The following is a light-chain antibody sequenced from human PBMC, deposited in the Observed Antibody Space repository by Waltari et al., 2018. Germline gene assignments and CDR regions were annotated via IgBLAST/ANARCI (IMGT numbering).Light chain of an antibody. CDR2: EDV. J-gene: IGLJ1*01. V-gene: IGLV3-1*01. Sequence: DLDQPPSVSVSPGQTATITCSANHFIAFASWYHQKEGQSPLLIIYEDVRRPSGIPGRFSGSNSGKSVTLIISGTETVDEGDYFCQAWGLGTPGIFGHGTRVTV. CDR3: QAWGLGTPGI. CDR1: HFIAF.